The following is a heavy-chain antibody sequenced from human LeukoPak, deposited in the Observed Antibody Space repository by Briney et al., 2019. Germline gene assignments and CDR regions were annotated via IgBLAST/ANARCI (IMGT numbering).Heavy chain of an antibody. V-gene: IGHV3-30*02. D-gene: IGHD3-22*01. CDR1: GFTFSSYG. CDR3: AKGQVVVTTGCAFDI. J-gene: IGHJ3*02. CDR2: IRYDGSNK. Sequence: GGSLRLSCAASGFTFSSYGMHWVRQAPGKGLEWVAFIRYDGSNKYYADSVKGRFTISRDNSKNTLYLQMNSLRAEDTAVYYCAKGQVVVTTGCAFDIWGQGTMVTVSS.